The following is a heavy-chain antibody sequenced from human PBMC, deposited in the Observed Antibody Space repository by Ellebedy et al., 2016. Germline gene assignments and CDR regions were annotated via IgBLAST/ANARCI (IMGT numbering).Heavy chain of an antibody. CDR3: ARTKGTGSGYDYGYLGY. D-gene: IGHD5-12*01. J-gene: IGHJ4*02. V-gene: IGHV1-46*01. Sequence: ASVKVSXXASGYTFTSYYMHWVRQAPGQGLEWMGIINPSGGSTSYAQKFQGRVTMTRDTSTSTVYMELSSLRSEDTAVYYCARTKGTGSGYDYGYLGYWGQGTLVTVSS. CDR2: INPSGGST. CDR1: GYTFTSYY.